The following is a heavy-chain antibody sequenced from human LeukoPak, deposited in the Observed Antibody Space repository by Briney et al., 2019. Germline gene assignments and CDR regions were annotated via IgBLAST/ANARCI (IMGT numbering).Heavy chain of an antibody. Sequence: GGSLRLSCAASGFTFSSYAMHWVRQAPGKGLEWVAVISYDGSNKYYADSVKGRFTISRDNSENTLYLQMNSLRAEDTAVYYCAREKLDTRGYVDYWGQGTLVTVSS. J-gene: IGHJ4*02. V-gene: IGHV3-30-3*01. CDR3: AREKLDTRGYVDY. D-gene: IGHD3-22*01. CDR1: GFTFSSYA. CDR2: ISYDGSNK.